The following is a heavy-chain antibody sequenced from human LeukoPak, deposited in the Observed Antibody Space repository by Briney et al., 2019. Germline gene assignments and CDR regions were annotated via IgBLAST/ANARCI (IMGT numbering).Heavy chain of an antibody. Sequence: GGSLRLSCAASGFTFSSYSMSWVRQAPGKGLEWVSYISSSSTTMYYADSVKGRFTISRDNAKNSLYLQMNSLRAGDTAVYFCARGAAAVPYFDYWGQGTLVTVSS. D-gene: IGHD6-13*01. V-gene: IGHV3-48*04. CDR3: ARGAAAVPYFDY. CDR1: GFTFSSYS. J-gene: IGHJ4*02. CDR2: ISSSSTTM.